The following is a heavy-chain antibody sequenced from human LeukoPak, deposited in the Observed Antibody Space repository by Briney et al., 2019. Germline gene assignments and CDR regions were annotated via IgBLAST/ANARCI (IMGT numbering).Heavy chain of an antibody. D-gene: IGHD5-12*01. CDR2: IDPTGVDT. V-gene: IGHV3-23*01. CDR1: GLPLSSYA. Sequence: GGSLRLSCAVCGLPLSSYAVSWARQARGGGGEGVSAIDPTGVDTFYADSLRGRFTLSRDNSKNTLDLQMNSLRADDPAVYYRAKVEINWSMDIDDYWGQRTLVTVSS. J-gene: IGHJ4*02. CDR3: AKVEINWSMDIDDY.